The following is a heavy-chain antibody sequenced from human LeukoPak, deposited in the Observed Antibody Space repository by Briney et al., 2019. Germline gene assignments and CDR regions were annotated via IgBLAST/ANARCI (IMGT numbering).Heavy chain of an antibody. CDR1: GFTFSSYN. CDR3: AGTIAEAARFDY. J-gene: IGHJ4*02. D-gene: IGHD6-13*01. Sequence: PGGSLRLSCAASGFTFSSYNMNWVRQAPGKGLEWVSHISTSSSTIYYADSVKGRFTIPRDNAKNSLYLQMNSLRAEDTAVYYCAGTIAEAARFDYWGQGTLVAVSS. V-gene: IGHV3-48*01. CDR2: ISTSSSTI.